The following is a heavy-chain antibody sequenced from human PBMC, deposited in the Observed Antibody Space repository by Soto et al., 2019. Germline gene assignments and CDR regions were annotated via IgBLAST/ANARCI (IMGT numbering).Heavy chain of an antibody. J-gene: IGHJ1*01. V-gene: IGHV4-38-2*02. Sequence: SETLSLTCTVSGYSISSGYYWGWIRQPPGKGLEWIGSIYHSGSTYYNPSLKSRVTISVDTSKNQFSLKLSSVTAADTAVYYCAKDSSGIAVDEYFQHWGQGTLVTVSS. CDR2: IYHSGST. D-gene: IGHD6-19*01. CDR3: AKDSSGIAVDEYFQH. CDR1: GYSISSGYY.